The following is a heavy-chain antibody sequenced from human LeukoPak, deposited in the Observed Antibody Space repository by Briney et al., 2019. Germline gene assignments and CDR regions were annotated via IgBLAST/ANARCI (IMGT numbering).Heavy chain of an antibody. CDR3: ARDLSPVRSVWFDP. Sequence: GSLRLSCAASGFTFSSYSMKWVRQAPGKGLEWVSSISSSSSYIYYADSVKGRFTISRDNAKNSLYLQMNSLRAEDTAVYYCARDLSPVRSVWFDPWGQGTLVTVSS. CDR1: GFTFSSYS. CDR2: ISSSSSYI. J-gene: IGHJ5*02. V-gene: IGHV3-21*01. D-gene: IGHD3-3*01.